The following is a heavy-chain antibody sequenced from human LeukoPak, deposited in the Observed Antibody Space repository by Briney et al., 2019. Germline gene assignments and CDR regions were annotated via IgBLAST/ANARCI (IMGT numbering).Heavy chain of an antibody. Sequence: GGSLRLSCAASGFTFSSYSMNWVRQAPGKGLEWVSYISSSSSTIYYADSVKGRFTISRDNAKNSLYLQMNSLRAEDTAVYYCARERGIAASGTSGYFQHWGQGTLVTVSS. J-gene: IGHJ1*01. V-gene: IGHV3-48*01. CDR3: ARERGIAASGTSGYFQH. CDR2: ISSSSSTI. CDR1: GFTFSSYS. D-gene: IGHD6-13*01.